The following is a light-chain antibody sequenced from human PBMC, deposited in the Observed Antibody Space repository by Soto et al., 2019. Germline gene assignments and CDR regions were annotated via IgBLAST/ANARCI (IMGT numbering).Light chain of an antibody. V-gene: IGKV3-20*01. CDR3: HHYGNSPPFT. Sequence: EIVLTQSPGTLSLSPGERATLSCRASQSVSSSYVAWYQQKPGQTPRLLIYGASSRATGIPDRFSGSGSGTDFTLTISRLEPPDFSVYYCHHYGNSPPFTFGPGTKVDIK. CDR1: QSVSSSY. CDR2: GAS. J-gene: IGKJ3*01.